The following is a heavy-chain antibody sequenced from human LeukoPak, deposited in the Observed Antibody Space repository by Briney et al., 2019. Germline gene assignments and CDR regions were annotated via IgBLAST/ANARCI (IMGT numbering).Heavy chain of an antibody. V-gene: IGHV4-39*01. D-gene: IGHD2-2*01. CDR3: AVYCSSTSCYARRAFDI. J-gene: IGHJ3*02. CDR1: GGSISSSGYY. Sequence: SETLSLTCTVSGGSISSSGYYWGWIRQPPGKGLAWIGSIYYSGSTYYNPSLKSRVTISEDTSKNQFPLKLSSVTAADTAVYYCAVYCSSTSCYARRAFDIWGQGTTVTVSS. CDR2: IYYSGST.